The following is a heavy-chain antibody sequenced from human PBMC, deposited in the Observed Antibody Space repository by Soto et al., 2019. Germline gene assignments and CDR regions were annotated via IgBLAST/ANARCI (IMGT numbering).Heavy chain of an antibody. CDR3: ARDRVHYGSGTTGWFDP. D-gene: IGHD3-10*01. J-gene: IGHJ5*02. CDR1: GFTLSNYA. Sequence: QVQVVESGGGVVQPGRSLRLSCAASGFTLSNYAMHWVRQAPGKGQEWVAVTSYDGSNKDYADSVKGRFTISTDNAINTLYLQMNSLMAEDTAVYYCARDRVHYGSGTTGWFDPWGQGTLVTVSS. V-gene: IGHV3-30-3*01. CDR2: TSYDGSNK.